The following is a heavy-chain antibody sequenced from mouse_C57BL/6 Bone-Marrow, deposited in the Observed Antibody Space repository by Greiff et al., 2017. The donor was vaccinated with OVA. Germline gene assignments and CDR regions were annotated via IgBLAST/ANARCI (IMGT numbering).Heavy chain of an antibody. J-gene: IGHJ4*01. CDR2: IHPNSGST. V-gene: IGHV1-64*01. CDR3: ASPYYYGSSLYAMDY. Sequence: VQLQQPGAELVKPGASVKLSCKASGYTFTSYWMHWVKQRPGQGLEWIGMIHPNSGSTNYNEKFKSKATLTVDKSSSTAYMQLSSLTSEDSAVYYCASPYYYGSSLYAMDYWGQGTSVTVSS. CDR1: GYTFTSYW. D-gene: IGHD1-1*01.